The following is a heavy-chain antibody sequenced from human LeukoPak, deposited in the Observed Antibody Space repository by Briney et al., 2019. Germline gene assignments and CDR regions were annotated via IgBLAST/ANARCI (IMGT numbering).Heavy chain of an antibody. Sequence: SETLSLTCTVSGGSISSYYWSWIRQPPGKGLEWIGYIYYSGSTNYNPSLKSRVTISVDTSKNQFSLKLSSVTVADTAVYYCARGYCSSTSCYSDAFDIWGQGTMVTVSS. V-gene: IGHV4-59*01. CDR1: GGSISSYY. CDR3: ARGYCSSTSCYSDAFDI. J-gene: IGHJ3*02. CDR2: IYYSGST. D-gene: IGHD2-2*02.